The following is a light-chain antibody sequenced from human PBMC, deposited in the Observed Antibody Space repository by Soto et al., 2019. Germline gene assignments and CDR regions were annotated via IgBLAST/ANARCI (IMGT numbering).Light chain of an antibody. CDR1: SSDVGAYNY. CDR2: EVT. Sequence: QSVLTQPPSASGSPVQSVTISCTGTSSDVGAYNYVSWYQQHAGKAPKLVIYEVTKRPSGVPDRFSGSQSANTASLTVSGLQAEDEADYYCSSFAPSNTWVFGGGTKLTVL. V-gene: IGLV2-8*01. J-gene: IGLJ3*02. CDR3: SSFAPSNTWV.